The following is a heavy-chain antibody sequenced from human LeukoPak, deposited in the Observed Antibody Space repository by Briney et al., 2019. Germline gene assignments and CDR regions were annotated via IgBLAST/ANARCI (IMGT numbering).Heavy chain of an antibody. D-gene: IGHD3-22*01. V-gene: IGHV4-39*01. CDR2: IFYSGTT. Sequence: SETLSLTCTVFGGSISSSTYYWGWIRQPPGKGLEWIGSIFYSGTTYYSPSLKSRVTISVDTSKNQFSLKLSSVTAADTAVYHCARQGYSFDWFDPWGQGTLVTVSS. J-gene: IGHJ5*02. CDR3: ARQGYSFDWFDP. CDR1: GGSISSSTYY.